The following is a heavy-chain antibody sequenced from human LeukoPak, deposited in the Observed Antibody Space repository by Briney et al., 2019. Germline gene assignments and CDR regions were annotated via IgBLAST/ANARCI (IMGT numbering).Heavy chain of an antibody. Sequence: GGSLRLSCAASGFTFSSYAMSWVRQAPGKGLEWVSAISGSGGSTYYADSVKGRFTISRDNSKNTLYLQMNSLRAEDTAVYYCAKTQRGGVLMGDFDYWGQGTLVTVSS. J-gene: IGHJ4*02. CDR1: GFTFSSYA. V-gene: IGHV3-23*01. D-gene: IGHD3-3*01. CDR3: AKTQRGGVLMGDFDY. CDR2: ISGSGGST.